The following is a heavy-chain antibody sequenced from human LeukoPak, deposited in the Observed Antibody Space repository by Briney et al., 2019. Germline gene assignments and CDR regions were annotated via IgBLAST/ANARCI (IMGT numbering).Heavy chain of an antibody. CDR2: ISSSSSYI. J-gene: IGHJ5*02. Sequence: PGGSLRLSCAASGFTFSSYSMNWVRQAPGKGLEWVSSISSSSSYIYYADSVKGRFTISRDNAKNSLYLQMNSLRAEDTAVYYCARTWGSGSYYISGDNWFDPWGQGTLVTVSS. CDR1: GFTFSSYS. CDR3: ARTWGSGSYYISGDNWFDP. D-gene: IGHD3-10*01. V-gene: IGHV3-21*01.